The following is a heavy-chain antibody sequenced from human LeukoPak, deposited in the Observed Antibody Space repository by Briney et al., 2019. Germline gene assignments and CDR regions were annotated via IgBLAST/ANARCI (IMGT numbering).Heavy chain of an antibody. V-gene: IGHV3-21*01. Sequence: GGSLRLSCAASGFTFSSYSMNWVRQAPGKGLEWVSSISSSSSYIYYADSVKGRFTISRDNSKNTLYLQMNSLRAEDTAVYYCARGAAVGGGRRFDPWGQGTLVTVSS. CDR1: GFTFSSYS. CDR3: ARGAAVGGGRRFDP. D-gene: IGHD2-15*01. CDR2: ISSSSSYI. J-gene: IGHJ5*02.